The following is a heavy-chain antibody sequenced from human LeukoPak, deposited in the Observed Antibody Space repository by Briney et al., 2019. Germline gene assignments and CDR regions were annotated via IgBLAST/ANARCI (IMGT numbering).Heavy chain of an antibody. V-gene: IGHV4-34*01. Sequence: NPSETLSLTCGVYGGSFSGYYWNWLRQSPGKGLEWIGEINHSGTTNYIPSLKSRVTISVDTTKKQFSLKLSSVTAADTALYYCARFPCSGDSCYSGIRAFDIWGQGTMVTVSS. D-gene: IGHD2-15*01. CDR3: ARFPCSGDSCYSGIRAFDI. CDR1: GGSFSGYY. CDR2: INHSGTT. J-gene: IGHJ3*02.